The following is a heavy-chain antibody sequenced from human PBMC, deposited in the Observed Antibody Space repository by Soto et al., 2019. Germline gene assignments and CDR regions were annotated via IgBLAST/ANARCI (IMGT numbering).Heavy chain of an antibody. CDR2: IWYDGSNK. CDR1: GFTFSSYG. CDR3: ARDRYYDFCSGYPYGYYYGMDV. J-gene: IGHJ6*02. D-gene: IGHD3-3*01. Sequence: GGSLRLSCAASGFTFSSYGMHWVRQAPGKGLEWVAVIWYDGSNKYYAVSVKGRFTISRDNSKNTLYLQMNSLRAEDTAVYYCARDRYYDFCSGYPYGYYYGMDVWGQGTTVTVS. V-gene: IGHV3-33*01.